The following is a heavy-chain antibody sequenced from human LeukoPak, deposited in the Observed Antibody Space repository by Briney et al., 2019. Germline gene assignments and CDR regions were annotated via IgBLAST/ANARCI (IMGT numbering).Heavy chain of an antibody. CDR2: ISSSSSTI. V-gene: IGHV3-48*04. CDR1: GFTFSSYS. Sequence: GGSLRLSCAASGFTFSSYSMNWVRQAPGKGLEWVSYISSSSSTIYYADSVKGRFTISRDNAKNSLYLQMNSLRAEDTAVYYCARSRAVVPAATFDYWGQGTLVTVSS. J-gene: IGHJ4*02. CDR3: ARSRAVVPAATFDY. D-gene: IGHD2-2*01.